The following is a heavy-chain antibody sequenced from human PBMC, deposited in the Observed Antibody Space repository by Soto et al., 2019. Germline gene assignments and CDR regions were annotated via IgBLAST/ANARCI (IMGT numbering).Heavy chain of an antibody. CDR1: GFTFSSYG. D-gene: IGHD1-26*01. CDR2: IWYDGSNK. J-gene: IGHJ4*02. CDR3: AREGATWISTPYYFDY. V-gene: IGHV3-33*01. Sequence: GGSLRLSCAASGFTFSSYGMHWVRQAPGKGLEWVAVIWYDGSNKYYADSVKGRFTISRDNSKNTLYLQMNSLRAEDTAVYYCAREGATWISTPYYFDYWGQGTLVTVSS.